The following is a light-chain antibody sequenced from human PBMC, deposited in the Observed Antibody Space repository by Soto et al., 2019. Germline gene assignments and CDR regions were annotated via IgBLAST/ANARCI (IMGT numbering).Light chain of an antibody. V-gene: IGKV3-11*01. CDR3: QQRLNWPPG. CDR1: QSVTNY. CDR2: DAS. Sequence: EIFLTQSPDTLSLSPGERATLTCRASQSVTNYIAWYQQRPGQAPRLLIYDASNRATGVPARFSGSRSGTDFTLTISDLEPADFALYYCQQRLNWPPGFGQGTKVESK. J-gene: IGKJ1*01.